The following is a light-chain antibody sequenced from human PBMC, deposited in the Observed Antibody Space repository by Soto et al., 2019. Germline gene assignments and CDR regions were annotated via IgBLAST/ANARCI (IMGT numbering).Light chain of an antibody. CDR2: KAS. CDR1: QSISSW. CDR3: QQYNSHSWT. J-gene: IGKJ1*01. Sequence: DIQMTQSPSTLSASVGDRVTITCRASQSISSWLAWYQQKPGKAPKLLIQKASSLESGVPSRFSGSGSGTEFTLTISSLQPDDFATYYCQQYNSHSWTFGQGTKVEIK. V-gene: IGKV1-5*03.